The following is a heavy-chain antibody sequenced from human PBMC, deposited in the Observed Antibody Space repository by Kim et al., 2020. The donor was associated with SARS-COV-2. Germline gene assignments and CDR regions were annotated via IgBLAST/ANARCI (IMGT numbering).Heavy chain of an antibody. D-gene: IGHD3-16*01. Sequence: SETLSLTCNVSGGSISSGSYYWSWIRQPAGKGLEWIGRIYTTGSTNYNPSLKSRVTISADTSKNQFSLKLTSVTAADTAVYYCARELMIGGNWFDPWGHGTLVTVSS. J-gene: IGHJ5*02. CDR2: IYTTGST. CDR1: GGSISSGSYY. V-gene: IGHV4-61*02. CDR3: ARELMIGGNWFDP.